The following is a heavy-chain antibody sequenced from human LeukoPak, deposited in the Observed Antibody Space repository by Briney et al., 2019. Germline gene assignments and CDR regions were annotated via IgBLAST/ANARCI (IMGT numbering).Heavy chain of an antibody. D-gene: IGHD6-13*01. CDR1: GGSISSGDYY. CDR3: ARDTPGIAAL. J-gene: IGHJ4*02. CDR2: IYYSGST. V-gene: IGHV4-30-4*01. Sequence: SETLSLTCTFSGGSISSGDYYWSWIRQPPGKGLEWIGYIYYSGSTYYNPSLKSRVTISVDTSKNQFSLKLSSVTAADTAVYYCARDTPGIAALWGQGTLVTVSS.